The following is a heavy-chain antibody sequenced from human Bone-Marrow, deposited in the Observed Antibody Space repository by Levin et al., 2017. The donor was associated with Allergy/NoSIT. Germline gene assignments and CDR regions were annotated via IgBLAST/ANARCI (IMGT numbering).Heavy chain of an antibody. J-gene: IGHJ5*02. CDR3: ARGGWRKWLRLSAPKSWFDP. V-gene: IGHV4-34*01. D-gene: IGHD5-12*01. CDR2: INHSGST. CDR1: GGSFSGYY. Sequence: PSETLSLTCAVYGGSFSGYYWSWIRQPPGKGLEWIGEINHSGSTNYNPSLKSRVTISVDTSKNQFSLKLSSVTAADTAVYYCARGGWRKWLRLSAPKSWFDPWGQGTLVTVSS.